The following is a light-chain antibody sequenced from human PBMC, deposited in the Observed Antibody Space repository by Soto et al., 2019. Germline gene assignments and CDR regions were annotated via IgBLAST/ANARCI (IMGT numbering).Light chain of an antibody. V-gene: IGKV1-5*01. CDR2: DAS. CDR1: QSISSW. CDR3: QQYNSYPHT. Sequence: DIQMTQSPSTLSASVGDRVTITCRASQSISSWLAWYQQKPGKAPKLLIYDASSLESGVPSRFSGSGSGTEFTLTISSLQPDDFATYSCQQYNSYPHTFGQGTKLEIK. J-gene: IGKJ2*01.